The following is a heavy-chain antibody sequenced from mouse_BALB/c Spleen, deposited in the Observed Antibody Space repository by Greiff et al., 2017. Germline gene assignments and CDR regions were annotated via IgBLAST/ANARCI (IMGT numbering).Heavy chain of an antibody. Sequence: EVQVVESGGGLVQPGGSRKLSCAASGFTFSSFGMHWVRQAPEKGLEWVAYISSGSSTNYYADTVKGRFTISRDNPKNTLFLQMTSLRSEDTAMYYCARKNYSYASWFAYWGQGTLVTVSA. J-gene: IGHJ3*01. D-gene: IGHD2-12*01. V-gene: IGHV5-17*02. CDR3: ARKNYSYASWFAY. CDR1: GFTFSSFG. CDR2: ISSGSSTN.